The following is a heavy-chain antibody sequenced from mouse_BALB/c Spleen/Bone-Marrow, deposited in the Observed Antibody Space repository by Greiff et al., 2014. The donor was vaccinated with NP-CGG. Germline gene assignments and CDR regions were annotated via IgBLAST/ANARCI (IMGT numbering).Heavy chain of an antibody. CDR3: ARDMGDY. V-gene: IGHV5-4*02. CDR2: ISDGGTYS. D-gene: IGHD1-1*02. J-gene: IGHJ2*01. Sequence: EVQLVESGGGLMKPGGPLKLSCAASGFTFSDYYMYWVRQTPEKRLEWVATISDGGTYSYYADSVKGRFTISRDNAKSNLYLQMNSLKSEDTAMYYCARDMGDYWGQGTTLTVSS. CDR1: GFTFSDYY.